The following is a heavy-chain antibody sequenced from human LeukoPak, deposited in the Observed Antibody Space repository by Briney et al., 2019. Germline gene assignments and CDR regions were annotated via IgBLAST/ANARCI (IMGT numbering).Heavy chain of an antibody. V-gene: IGHV3-23*01. CDR2: ISGSGGST. D-gene: IGHD6-19*01. CDR3: AKDLAAGYSSGWYIPGRYYFDY. J-gene: IGHJ4*02. CDR1: GFTFSSHA. Sequence: GGSLRFSCAASGFTFSSHAMSWVRQAPGKGLEWVSAISGSGGSTYYADSVKGRFTISRDNSKNTLYLQMNSLRAEDTAVYYCAKDLAAGYSSGWYIPGRYYFDYWGQGTLVTVSS.